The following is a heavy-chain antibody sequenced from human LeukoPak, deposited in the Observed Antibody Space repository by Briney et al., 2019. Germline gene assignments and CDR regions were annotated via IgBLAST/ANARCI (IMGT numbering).Heavy chain of an antibody. V-gene: IGHV1-2*02. CDR1: GYSFTDYY. D-gene: IGHD2-21*01. CDR2: INPNSGGT. Sequence: ASVTVSCKTSGYSFTDYYMHWVRQAPGQGLEWMGWINPNSGGTSSAQKFQGRVTMTRDTSITTVYMEVSWLTSDDTAIYYCARADRLHGGPYLIGPWGQGTPVTVSS. J-gene: IGHJ5*02. CDR3: ARADRLHGGPYLIGP.